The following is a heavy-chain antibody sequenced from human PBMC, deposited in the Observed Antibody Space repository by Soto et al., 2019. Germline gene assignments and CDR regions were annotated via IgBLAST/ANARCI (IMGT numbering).Heavy chain of an antibody. V-gene: IGHV1-2*04. D-gene: IGHD3-3*01. CDR3: ARGGGTTNPSYYYYGMDV. J-gene: IGHJ6*02. CDR2: INPNSGGT. Sequence: ASVKVSCKASGYTFTGYYMHWVRQAPGQGLEWMGWINPNSGGTNYAQKFQGWVTMTRDTSISTAYMELSRLRSDDTAVYYCARGGGTTNPSYYYYGMDVWGQGTTVTVSS. CDR1: GYTFTGYY.